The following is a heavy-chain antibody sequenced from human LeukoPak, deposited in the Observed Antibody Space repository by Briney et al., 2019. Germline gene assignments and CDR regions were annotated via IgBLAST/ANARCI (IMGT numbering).Heavy chain of an antibody. CDR3: ARGVYSGSYGYYYGMDV. CDR1: GYTFTSYG. J-gene: IGHJ6*02. Sequence: ASVTVSCKASGYTFTSYGISWVRQAPGQGLEWMGWISAYNGNTNYAQKLQGRVTMTTDTSTSTAYMELRSLRSDDTAVYYCARGVYSGSYGYYYGMDVWGQGTTVTVSS. CDR2: ISAYNGNT. D-gene: IGHD1-26*01. V-gene: IGHV1-18*01.